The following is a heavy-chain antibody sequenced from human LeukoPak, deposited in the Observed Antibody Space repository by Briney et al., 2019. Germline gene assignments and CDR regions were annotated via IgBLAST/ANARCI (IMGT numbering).Heavy chain of an antibody. CDR2: FNWNGGST. D-gene: IGHD3-3*01. CDR3: ATESVTIFGVGTYFDY. V-gene: IGHV3-20*04. Sequence: PGGSLRLSCAASGFTFDVFGMGWVGQAQGKGLEWASGFNWNGGSTGYADSVKGRFTISRDNAKNSLYLQMNSLRAEDTALYYCATESVTIFGVGTYFDYWGQGTLVTVSS. J-gene: IGHJ4*02. CDR1: GFTFDVFG.